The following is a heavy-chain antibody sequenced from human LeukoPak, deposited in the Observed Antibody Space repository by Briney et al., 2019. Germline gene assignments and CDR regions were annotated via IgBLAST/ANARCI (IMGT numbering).Heavy chain of an antibody. D-gene: IGHD6-13*01. CDR2: INPNSGGT. CDR3: ARYSSSWYGPLNWFDP. V-gene: IGHV1-2*02. CDR1: GYTFTGYY. J-gene: IGHJ5*02. Sequence: ASVKVSCKASGYTFTGYYMHWVRQAPGQGLEWMGWINPNSGGTNYAQKFQGRVTMTRDTSISTAYMELSRLRSDDTAVYYCARYSSSWYGPLNWFDPWGQGTLVTVSS.